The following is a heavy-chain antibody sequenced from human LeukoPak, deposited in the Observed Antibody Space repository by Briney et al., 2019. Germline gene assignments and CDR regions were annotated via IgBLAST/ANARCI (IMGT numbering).Heavy chain of an antibody. CDR3: ARFSSIAAAFDY. J-gene: IGHJ4*02. Sequence: SETLSLTCAVYGGYYWSWIRQPPGKGLEWIGRIYTSGTTHYNPSLKSRVTMSVDTSKNQFSLNLSSVTAADTAVYYCARFSSIAAAFDYWGLGTLVTVSS. D-gene: IGHD6-13*01. CDR1: GGYY. V-gene: IGHV4-59*10. CDR2: IYTSGTT.